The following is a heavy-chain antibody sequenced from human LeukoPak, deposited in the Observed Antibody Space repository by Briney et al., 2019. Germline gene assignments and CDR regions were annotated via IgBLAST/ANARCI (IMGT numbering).Heavy chain of an antibody. CDR2: FDPEDGET. Sequence: GASVKVSCKVSGYTLTELSTHWVRQAPGKGLEWMGGFDPEDGETIYAQKFQGRVTMTEDTSTDTAYMELSSLRSEDTAVYYCASNAGYSSGWYAIDASDIWGQGTMVTVSS. J-gene: IGHJ3*02. D-gene: IGHD6-19*01. CDR1: GYTLTELS. CDR3: ASNAGYSSGWYAIDASDI. V-gene: IGHV1-24*01.